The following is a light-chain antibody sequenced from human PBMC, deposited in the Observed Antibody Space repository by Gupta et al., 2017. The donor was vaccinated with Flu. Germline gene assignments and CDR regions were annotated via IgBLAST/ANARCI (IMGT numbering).Light chain of an antibody. CDR3: QSYDSSRRGNV. Sequence: VTISCTGSSSNIGAGYEVHWYQQLRGTAPKLLIYGNSNRPAGVPDRFSGSKSGTSASLAITGRQAEDEADYYCQSYDSSRRGNVFGTGTKVTVL. J-gene: IGLJ1*01. CDR2: GNS. CDR1: SSNIGAGYE. V-gene: IGLV1-40*01.